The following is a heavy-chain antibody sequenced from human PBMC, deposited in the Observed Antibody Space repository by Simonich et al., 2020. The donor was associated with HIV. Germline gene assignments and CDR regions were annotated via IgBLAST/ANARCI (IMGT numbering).Heavy chain of an antibody. V-gene: IGHV4-39*07. D-gene: IGHD3-3*01. J-gene: IGHJ4*02. Sequence: QLQLQESGPGLVKPSETLSLTCTVSGGSISSSSYYWGWIRQPPGKGLEWIGSIYHSGGTYYNPSLKSRVTISVDTSKNQFSLKLSSVTAADTAVYYCARNNFWSGWLFDYWGQGTLVTVSS. CDR2: IYHSGGT. CDR1: GGSISSSSYY. CDR3: ARNNFWSGWLFDY.